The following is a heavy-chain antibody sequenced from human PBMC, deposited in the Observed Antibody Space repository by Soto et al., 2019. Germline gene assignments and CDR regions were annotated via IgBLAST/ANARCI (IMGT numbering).Heavy chain of an antibody. CDR3: TGEVASGY. CDR1: GFTVSSYG. D-gene: IGHD3-10*01. J-gene: IGHJ4*02. Sequence: QVQLVESGGGVVQPGRSLRLSCAVSGFTVSSYGMHWVRQAPGKGLEWVAVISRDGGTKFYVDSVKGRFTISKDNSRNTLFREMDSLRGADMAVYYCTGEVASGYWGQGTLVTVSS. V-gene: IGHV3-30*03. CDR2: ISRDGGTK.